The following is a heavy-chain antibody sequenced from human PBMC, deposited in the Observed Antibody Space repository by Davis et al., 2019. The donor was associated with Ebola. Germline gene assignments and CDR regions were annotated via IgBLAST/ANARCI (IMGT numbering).Heavy chain of an antibody. CDR3: ARDYYDSSGYLWYFDL. V-gene: IGHV4-4*02. CDR1: GEASSSRNW. D-gene: IGHD3-22*01. CDR2: IYHSGTT. Sequence: SETLSLTCDVLGEASSSRNWWSWVRQSPGKGLEWIGEIYHSGTTNYNPSLKSRVTISVDKSKNQFSLKLNSVTAADTAVYYCARDYYDSSGYLWYFDLWGRGILVTVSS. J-gene: IGHJ2*01.